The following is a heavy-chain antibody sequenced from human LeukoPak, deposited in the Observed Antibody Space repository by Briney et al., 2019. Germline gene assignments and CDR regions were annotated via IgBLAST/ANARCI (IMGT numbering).Heavy chain of an antibody. D-gene: IGHD3-10*01. CDR1: GGSFSGYY. Sequence: SETLSLTCAVYGGSFSGYYWSWIRQPPGKGLEWIGEINHSGSTNYNPSLKSRVTISVDTSKNQFSLKLSSVTAADTAVYYCAGGPTVGLLWFGGYVDYWGQGTLVTVSS. CDR2: INHSGST. J-gene: IGHJ4*02. V-gene: IGHV4-34*01. CDR3: AGGPTVGLLWFGGYVDY.